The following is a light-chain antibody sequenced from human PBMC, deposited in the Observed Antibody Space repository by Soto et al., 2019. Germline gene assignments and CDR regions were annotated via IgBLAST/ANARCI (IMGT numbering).Light chain of an antibody. CDR1: QSVSSY. CDR2: DAS. J-gene: IGKJ5*01. CDR3: QQVNSFPST. V-gene: IGKV3-11*01. Sequence: EIVLPQSPATLSLSPGERATLSCMASQSVSSYLAWYQQKPGQAPRLLIYDASNRATGIPARFSGSGSGTDFTLTISSLQSEDFATYYCQQVNSFPSTFGQGTRLENK.